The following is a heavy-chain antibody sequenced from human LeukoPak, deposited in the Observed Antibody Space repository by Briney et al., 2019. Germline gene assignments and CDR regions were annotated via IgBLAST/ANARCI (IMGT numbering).Heavy chain of an antibody. V-gene: IGHV1-46*01. CDR3: ARDLGGTNYYYYGMDV. J-gene: IGHJ6*02. D-gene: IGHD1-14*01. Sequence: ASVKVSCKASGYTFTSYYMHWVRQAPGQGLEWMGIINPSGGSTSYAQKFQGRVTMTRDTSTSTVYMELSSLRSEDTAVYYCARDLGGTNYYYYGMDVWGQGTTVTVSS. CDR2: INPSGGST. CDR1: GYTFTSYY.